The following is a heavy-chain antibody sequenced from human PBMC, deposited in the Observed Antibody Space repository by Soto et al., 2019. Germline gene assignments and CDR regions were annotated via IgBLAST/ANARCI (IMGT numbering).Heavy chain of an antibody. D-gene: IGHD6-6*01. CDR1: GFTFSSYA. V-gene: IGHV3-23*01. CDR3: AKGKNEYRSSSEYYYYGMDV. CDR2: ISGSGGST. Sequence: EVQLLESGGGLVQPGGSLRLSCAASGFTFSSYAMSWVRQAPGKGLEWVSAISGSGGSTYYADSVKGRFTISGDNSKNTLYLPMNSLRAEDTAVYYCAKGKNEYRSSSEYYYYGMDVWGQGTTVTVSS. J-gene: IGHJ6*02.